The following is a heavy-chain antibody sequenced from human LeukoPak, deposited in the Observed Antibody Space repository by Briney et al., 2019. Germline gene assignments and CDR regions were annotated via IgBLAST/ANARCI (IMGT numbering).Heavy chain of an antibody. CDR1: GFTFNGCR. J-gene: IGHJ4*02. CDR2: IWYDGSNK. V-gene: IGHV3-33*01. Sequence: GGSLRLPCAACGFTFNGCRMHWVRQAPGKGLEWVAVIWYDGSNKYYADSVKGRFTISRDNSKNTLYLQMNSLRAEDTAVYYCASTSGWYEPHDYWGQGTLVTVSS. D-gene: IGHD6-19*01. CDR3: ASTSGWYEPHDY.